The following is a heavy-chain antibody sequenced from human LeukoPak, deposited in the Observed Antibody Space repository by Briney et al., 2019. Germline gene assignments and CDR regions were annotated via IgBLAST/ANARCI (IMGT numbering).Heavy chain of an antibody. Sequence: GGSLRLSCAASGFTFSSYAMSWVRQAPGKGLEWVSATSGSGGSTYYADSVKGRFTISRDNSKNTPYLQMNSLRAEDTAVYYCAKAEYYDILTGYYSDYWGQGTLVTVSS. V-gene: IGHV3-23*01. CDR3: AKAEYYDILTGYYSDY. J-gene: IGHJ4*02. CDR1: GFTFSSYA. D-gene: IGHD3-9*01. CDR2: TSGSGGST.